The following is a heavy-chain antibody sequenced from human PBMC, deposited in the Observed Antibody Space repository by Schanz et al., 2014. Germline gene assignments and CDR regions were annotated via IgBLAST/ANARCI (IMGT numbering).Heavy chain of an antibody. D-gene: IGHD3-10*01. J-gene: IGHJ6*02. CDR3: AKSQYYGSGSYSDYYGVDV. CDR1: GFRFSFYA. Sequence: VQLVESGGGVVQPGGSLRLSCAASGFRFSFYAMSWVRQAPGKGLEWVSALSGSGTSTYYADSVKGRFTISRDNSKNTLYLQMNSLRAEDTAVYFCAKSQYYGSGSYSDYYGVDVWGQGTTVTVSS. CDR2: LSGSGTST. V-gene: IGHV3-23*04.